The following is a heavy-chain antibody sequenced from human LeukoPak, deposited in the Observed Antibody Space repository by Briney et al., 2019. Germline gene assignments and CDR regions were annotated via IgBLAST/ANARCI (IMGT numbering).Heavy chain of an antibody. Sequence: KPSETLSLTCAVSGGSISSGDFPWSWIRQPPGKGLEWIGYIFHTGHTSYNPSLKSRVTISVDMSKNQLSLRLTSVTAADTAIYSCARLSRIATAGAYSYHSLDIWGQGTTVTVSS. J-gene: IGHJ6*02. CDR3: ARLSRIATAGAYSYHSLDI. CDR2: IFHTGHT. D-gene: IGHD6-13*01. V-gene: IGHV4-30-2*01. CDR1: GGSISSGDFP.